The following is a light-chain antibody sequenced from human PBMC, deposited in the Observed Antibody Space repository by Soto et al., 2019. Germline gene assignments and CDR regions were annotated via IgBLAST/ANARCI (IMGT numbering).Light chain of an antibody. J-gene: IGKJ1*01. CDR1: QSVSSSY. V-gene: IGKV3-20*01. Sequence: LWLSPVTLSFAPGKRVALSCRASQSVSSSYLAWYQQKPGQAPRLLIYGASSRATGIPDRFSGSGSGTDFTLTISRLEPEDVVLYYCPQSASSPRTSSQGTKVDI. CDR2: GAS. CDR3: PQSASSPRT.